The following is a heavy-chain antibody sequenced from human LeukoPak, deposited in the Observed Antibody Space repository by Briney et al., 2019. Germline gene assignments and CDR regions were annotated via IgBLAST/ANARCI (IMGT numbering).Heavy chain of an antibody. CDR3: ARTGSWYYYFDY. V-gene: IGHV4-59*01. CDR1: GGSISTYY. J-gene: IGHJ4*02. Sequence: SETLSLTCTVSGGSISTYYWTWIRQPPGKGLEWIGYIYCTGTTNYNPSLKSRVTISVDTSKNQFSLKLSSVTAADTAVYYCARTGSWYYYFDYWGQGALVTVSS. CDR2: IYCTGTT. D-gene: IGHD6-13*01.